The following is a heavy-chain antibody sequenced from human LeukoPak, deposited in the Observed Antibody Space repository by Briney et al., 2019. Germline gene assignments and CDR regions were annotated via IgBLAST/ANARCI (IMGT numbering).Heavy chain of an antibody. J-gene: IGHJ4*02. CDR1: TFTFSGSA. D-gene: IGHD4-17*01. CDR2: IRSKANSYAT. CDR3: ANGGDYGDYVGY. V-gene: IGHV3-73*01. Sequence: GGSLTLSCAASTFTFSGSAIHWVRQASGKGLEWVGRIRSKANSYATAYAASVKGRFTISRDDSKNTAYLQMNSLKAEDTAVYYCANGGDYGDYVGYWGQGTLVTVSS.